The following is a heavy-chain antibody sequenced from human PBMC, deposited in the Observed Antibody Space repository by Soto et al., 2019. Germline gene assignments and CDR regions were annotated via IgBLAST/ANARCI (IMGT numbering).Heavy chain of an antibody. Sequence: VGSLRLSCAASEFTFRDFTMSWVRQAPGNGLEWVSAISGNGGSTYYADSVKGRFTISRDNSKNTLYLQMNSLRAEDTAVYYCAIPSGLTVTGPDYWGQGTLVTVSS. CDR1: EFTFRDFT. CDR3: AIPSGLTVTGPDY. V-gene: IGHV3-23*01. D-gene: IGHD6-19*01. CDR2: ISGNGGST. J-gene: IGHJ4*02.